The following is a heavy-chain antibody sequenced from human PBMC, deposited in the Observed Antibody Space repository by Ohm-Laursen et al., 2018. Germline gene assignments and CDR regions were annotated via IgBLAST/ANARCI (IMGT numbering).Heavy chain of an antibody. CDR3: ARDPVVVTATYYYHGMDV. D-gene: IGHD2-21*02. V-gene: IGHV3-48*01. CDR2: ISSSSRTI. CDR1: GFSFSSHN. J-gene: IGHJ6*02. Sequence: SLRLSCAASGFSFSSHNTNWVRQVPGKGLEWVSYISSSSRTIYYADSVKGRFTISRDNAKNSVYLQMNRLRAEDTAVYYCARDPVVVTATYYYHGMDVWGQGTTVSVSS.